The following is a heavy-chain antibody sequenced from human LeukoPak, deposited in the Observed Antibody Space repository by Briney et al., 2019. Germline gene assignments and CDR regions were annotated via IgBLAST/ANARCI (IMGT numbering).Heavy chain of an antibody. CDR1: SGSICTSNYY. J-gene: IGHJ6*03. Sequence: PSETLSLTCTVSSGSICTSNYYWGWVRQPPGKALEWIGNIFYSGSTYYNPSLKSRVTISVDTSKNQFSLKLSSVTAADTAVYYCARVRPAYYMDVWGKGTTVTVSS. V-gene: IGHV4-39*07. CDR2: IFYSGST. D-gene: IGHD6-6*01. CDR3: ARVRPAYYMDV.